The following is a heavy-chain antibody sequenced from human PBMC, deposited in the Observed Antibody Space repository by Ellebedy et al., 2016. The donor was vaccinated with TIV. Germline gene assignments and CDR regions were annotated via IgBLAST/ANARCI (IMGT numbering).Heavy chain of an antibody. V-gene: IGHV3-7*01. D-gene: IGHD5-12*01. CDR3: ANAARGSGAYESF. CDR2: INQGGSET. J-gene: IGHJ4*02. Sequence: PGGSLRLSCAASGFTFSRFWMAWVRQAPGKGLEWVATINQGGSETYYVDSVKGRFTISRDNSKNSLYRQMNSLRADDTALYYCANAARGSGAYESFWGQGTLVTVSS. CDR1: GFTFSRFW.